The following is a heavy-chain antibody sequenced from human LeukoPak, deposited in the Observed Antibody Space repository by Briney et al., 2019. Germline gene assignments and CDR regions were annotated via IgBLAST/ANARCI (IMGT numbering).Heavy chain of an antibody. CDR2: ISSSSSTI. CDR3: ARDSSDRIAARPAHFDS. Sequence: GGSLRLSCAASGFTFSSYSMNWVRQAPGKGLEWVSYISSSSSTIYYADSVKGRFTISRDNAKNSPYLQMNSLRAEDTAVYYCARDSSDRIAARPAHFDSWGQGTMVTVSS. D-gene: IGHD6-6*01. V-gene: IGHV3-48*04. J-gene: IGHJ3*02. CDR1: GFTFSSYS.